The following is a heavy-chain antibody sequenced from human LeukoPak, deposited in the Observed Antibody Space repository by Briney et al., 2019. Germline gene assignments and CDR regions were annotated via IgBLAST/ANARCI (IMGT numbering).Heavy chain of an antibody. CDR1: GGSISSYY. CDR3: ARDYGDY. J-gene: IGHJ4*02. D-gene: IGHD4-17*01. V-gene: IGHV4-4*02. CDR2: INHSGST. Sequence: SETLSLTCTVSGGSISSYYWSWVRQPPGKGLEWIGEINHSGSTNYTPSLKSRVTMSVDKSKNQFSLKLSSVTAADTAVYYCARDYGDYWGQGTLVTVSS.